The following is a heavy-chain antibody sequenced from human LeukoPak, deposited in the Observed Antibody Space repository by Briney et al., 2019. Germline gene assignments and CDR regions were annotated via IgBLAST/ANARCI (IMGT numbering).Heavy chain of an antibody. J-gene: IGHJ6*03. V-gene: IGHV4-34*01. Sequence: SETLSLTCAVYGGSFSGYYWSWIRQPPGKGLEWIGEINHSGSTNYNPSLKSRVTKSVDTSKNQFSLKLSSVTAADTAVYYCAGASIFGSYYYYMDVWGKGTTVTVSS. CDR2: INHSGST. D-gene: IGHD3-3*02. CDR1: GGSFSGYY. CDR3: AGASIFGSYYYYMDV.